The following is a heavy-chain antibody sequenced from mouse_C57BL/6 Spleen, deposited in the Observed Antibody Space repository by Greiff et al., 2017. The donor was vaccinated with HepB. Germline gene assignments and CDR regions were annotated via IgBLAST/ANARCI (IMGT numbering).Heavy chain of an antibody. CDR1: GYSFTGYY. Sequence: VQLQQSGPELVKPGASVKISCKASGYSFTGYYMNWVKQSPEKSLEWIGEINPSTGGTTYNQKFKAKATLTVDKSSSTAYMQLKSLTSEDSAVYYCARFSMVTTGVSYYYAMDYWGQGTSVTVSS. D-gene: IGHD2-2*01. CDR2: INPSTGGT. CDR3: ARFSMVTTGVSYYYAMDY. J-gene: IGHJ4*01. V-gene: IGHV1-42*01.